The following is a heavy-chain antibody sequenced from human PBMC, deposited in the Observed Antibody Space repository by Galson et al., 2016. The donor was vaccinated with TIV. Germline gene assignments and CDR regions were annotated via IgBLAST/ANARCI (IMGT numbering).Heavy chain of an antibody. D-gene: IGHD6-19*01. Sequence: SLRLSCAVSGFTFSSYTMYWVRQAPGKGLEWVSDISNTGATVHYTDSVKGRFTVSRDNAKNSLFLQMNSLRDEDTAVYYCARVLAGLFDYWGQGTLVTVS. V-gene: IGHV3-48*02. CDR1: GFTFSSYT. J-gene: IGHJ4*02. CDR2: ISNTGATV. CDR3: ARVLAGLFDY.